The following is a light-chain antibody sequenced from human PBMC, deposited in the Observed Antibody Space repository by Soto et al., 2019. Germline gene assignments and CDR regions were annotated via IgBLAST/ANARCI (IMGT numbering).Light chain of an antibody. J-gene: IGKJ5*01. CDR2: GAS. V-gene: IGKV3D-15*01. CDR1: QSVSSN. CDR3: QQYNNLPSIT. Sequence: EIVMTQSPATLSVSPGERATLSCRASQSVSSNLAWYQQKPGQAPRLLIYGASIRATGIPARFSGSGSGTEFTLTISSLQSGDFAVYYCQQYNNLPSITFGQGTRLEI.